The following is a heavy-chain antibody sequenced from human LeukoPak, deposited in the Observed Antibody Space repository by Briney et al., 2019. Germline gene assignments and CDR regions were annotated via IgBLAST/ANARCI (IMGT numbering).Heavy chain of an antibody. CDR2: ISAYNGNT. J-gene: IGHJ4*02. D-gene: IGHD3-10*01. V-gene: IGHV1-18*04. CDR3: AREFYGSGSYYGAPFDY. CDR1: GYTFTSYG. Sequence: GASVKVSCKASGYTFTSYGISWVRQAPGQGLEWMGWISAYNGNTNYAQKLQGRVTMTTGTSTSTAYMELRSLRSDDTAVYYCAREFYGSGSYYGAPFDYWGQGTLVTVSS.